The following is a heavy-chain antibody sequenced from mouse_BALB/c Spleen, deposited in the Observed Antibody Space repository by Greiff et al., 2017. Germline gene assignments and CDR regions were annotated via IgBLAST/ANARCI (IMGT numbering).Heavy chain of an antibody. CDR1: GYTFTDYN. CDR2: INPNNGGT. D-gene: IGHD1-1*01. CDR3: AREYFYGSRMFAY. J-gene: IGHJ3*01. V-gene: IGHV1-18*01. Sequence: VQLQQSGPELVKPGASVKIPCKASGYTFTDYNMDWVKQSHGKSLEWIGDINPNNGGTIYNQKFKGKATLTVDKSSSTAYMELRSLTSEDTAVYYGAREYFYGSRMFAYWGQGTLVTVSA.